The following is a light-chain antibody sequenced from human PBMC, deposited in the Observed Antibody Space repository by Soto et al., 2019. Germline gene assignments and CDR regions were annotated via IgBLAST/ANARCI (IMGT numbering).Light chain of an antibody. CDR1: SSNIGNSY. CDR2: DNN. J-gene: IGLJ1*01. CDR3: GTWDSSLSAYV. V-gene: IGLV1-51*01. Sequence: QSVLTQPPSVSAAPGQKVTISCSGSSSNIGNSYVSWYQQLPGTAPKLLIYDNNKRPSGIPDRFSGSKSGTSATLGITGLQTGYEADYYCGTWDSSLSAYVFGTGTKLTVL.